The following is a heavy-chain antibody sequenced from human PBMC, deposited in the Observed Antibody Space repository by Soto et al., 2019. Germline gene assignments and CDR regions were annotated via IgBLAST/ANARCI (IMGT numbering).Heavy chain of an antibody. CDR2: ISGSGGST. CDR3: AKVGSGSYYFLDYFDY. CDR1: GFTFSSYA. D-gene: IGHD3-10*01. V-gene: IGHV3-23*01. Sequence: EVQLLESGGGLVQPGGSLRLSCAASGFTFSSYAMSWVRQAPGKGLEWVSAISGSGGSTYYADSVKGRFTISRDNSKNTLYLQMNGLRAEDTAVYYCAKVGSGSYYFLDYFDYWGQGTLVTVSS. J-gene: IGHJ4*02.